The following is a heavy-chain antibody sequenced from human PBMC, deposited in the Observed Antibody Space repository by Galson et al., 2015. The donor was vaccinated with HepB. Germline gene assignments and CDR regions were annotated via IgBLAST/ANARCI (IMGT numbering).Heavy chain of an antibody. V-gene: IGHV3-23*01. D-gene: IGHD6-13*01. J-gene: IGHJ4*02. CDR2: ISGSGRTT. Sequence: SLRLSCAASGFTFSTYAMSWVRQPPGMGLEWVSAISGSGRTTYYADSVKGRFTISRDSSKNTLYLQMNSLKVEDTAIYYCAKQSSNWYYFDYWSQGTLVTVSS. CDR1: GFTFSTYA. CDR3: AKQSSNWYYFDY.